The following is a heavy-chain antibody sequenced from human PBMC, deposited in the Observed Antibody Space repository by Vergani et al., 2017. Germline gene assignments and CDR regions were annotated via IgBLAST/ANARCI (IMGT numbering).Heavy chain of an antibody. CDR3: ARDRDVGDYRLSLDY. Sequence: EVQLVESGGGLVQPGRSLRLSCAASGFTFDDYAMHWVRQAPGKGLEWVSGISWNSGSIGYADSVKGRFTISRDNAKNSLYLQMNSLRAEDTALYYCARDRDVGDYRLSLDYWGQGTLVTVSS. CDR1: GFTFDDYA. V-gene: IGHV3-9*01. CDR2: ISWNSGSI. J-gene: IGHJ4*02. D-gene: IGHD4-17*01.